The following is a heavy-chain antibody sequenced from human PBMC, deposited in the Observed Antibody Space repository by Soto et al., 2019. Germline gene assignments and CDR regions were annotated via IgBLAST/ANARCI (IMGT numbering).Heavy chain of an antibody. V-gene: IGHV3-23*01. CDR1: GFICSSYD. Sequence: GGSLRLSCAVSGFICSSYDMSWVRQAPGKGLEWVSTILVGGSTHYEDSVKGRFTISRDTSKNTVYLQMNSLTAGDTAVYYCAKATATGGGAFEIYGQGTMVTVSS. CDR2: ILVGGST. CDR3: AKATATGGGAFEI. D-gene: IGHD2-8*02. J-gene: IGHJ3*02.